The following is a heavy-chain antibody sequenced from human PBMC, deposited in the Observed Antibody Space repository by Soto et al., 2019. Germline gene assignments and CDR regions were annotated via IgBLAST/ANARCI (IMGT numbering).Heavy chain of an antibody. D-gene: IGHD6-13*01. J-gene: IGHJ4*02. CDR2: MNPNSGNT. CDR3: ARCTRWYELTMLDY. CDR1: GYTFTSYD. V-gene: IGHV1-8*01. Sequence: ASVKVSCKASGYTFTSYDINWVRQATGQGREWMGWMNPNSGNTGYAQKFQGRVTMTRNTSISTAYMELSSLRSEDTAVYYCARCTRWYELTMLDYWGQGTLVTVSS.